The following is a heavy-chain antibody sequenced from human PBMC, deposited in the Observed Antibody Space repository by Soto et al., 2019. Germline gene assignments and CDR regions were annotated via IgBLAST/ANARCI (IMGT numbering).Heavy chain of an antibody. D-gene: IGHD3-9*01. CDR1: GFTFSSYT. V-gene: IGHV3-21*01. CDR3: TKEQSYNILTGDIVD. CDR2: ISSSSMYI. J-gene: IGHJ4*02. Sequence: GGSLRLSCAASGFTFSSYTMNWVRQAPGKGLEWVSSISSSSMYIYYGDSVKGRFTIYRDNAKNSLYLQMNSLRAEDTAVYYCTKEQSYNILTGDIVDWGQGTLVTVSS.